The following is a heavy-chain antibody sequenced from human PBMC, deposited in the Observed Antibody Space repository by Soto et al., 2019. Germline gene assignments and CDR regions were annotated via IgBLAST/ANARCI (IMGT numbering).Heavy chain of an antibody. D-gene: IGHD6-6*01. CDR1: GYTFTGYY. V-gene: IGHV1-2*04. J-gene: IGHJ6*02. Sequence: ASVKVSCKASGYTFTGYYMHWVRQAPGQGLEWMGWINPNSGGTNYAQKFQGWVTMTRDTSISTAYMELSRLRSDDTAVYYCARAYSSSSPYYYYGMDVRRQGTTVTVSS. CDR3: ARAYSSSSPYYYYGMDV. CDR2: INPNSGGT.